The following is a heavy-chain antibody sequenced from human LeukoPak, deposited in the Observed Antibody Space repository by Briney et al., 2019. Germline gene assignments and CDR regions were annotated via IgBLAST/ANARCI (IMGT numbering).Heavy chain of an antibody. Sequence: PSETLSLTCTVSGGSISSYYWSWIRQPPGKGLEWVGYIYYSGSTNYNPSLKSRVTISVDTSKNQFSLKLSSVTAADMAVYYCARNLAAAGYYYYYGMDVWGQGTTVTVSS. CDR3: ARNLAAAGYYYYYGMDV. D-gene: IGHD6-13*01. CDR2: IYYSGST. V-gene: IGHV4-59*08. J-gene: IGHJ6*02. CDR1: GGSISSYY.